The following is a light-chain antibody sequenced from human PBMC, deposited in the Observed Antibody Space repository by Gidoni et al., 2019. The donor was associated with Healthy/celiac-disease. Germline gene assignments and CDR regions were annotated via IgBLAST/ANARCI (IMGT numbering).Light chain of an antibody. CDR2: QDS. J-gene: IGLJ2*01. CDR3: QAWDSSTVV. CDR1: KLGDKY. Sequence: SYELTQPPSVSVSPGQTASITCSGDKLGDKYACWSQQKPGQSPVLVIYQDSKRTSGIPERFSGSTSGNTATLTISGTQAMDEADYYCQAWDSSTVVFGGGTKLTVL. V-gene: IGLV3-1*01.